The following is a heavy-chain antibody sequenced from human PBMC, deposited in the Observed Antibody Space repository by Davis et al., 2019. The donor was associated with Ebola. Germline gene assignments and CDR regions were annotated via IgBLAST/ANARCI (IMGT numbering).Heavy chain of an antibody. CDR2: ISSSSSTI. J-gene: IGHJ6*02. V-gene: IGHV3-48*04. Sequence: PGGSLRLSCAASGFTFSSYSMNWVRQAPGKGLEWVSYISSSSSTIYYADSVKGRFTISRDNAKNSLYLQMNSLRAEDTAVYYCARDPKGYYYGMDVWGQGTTVTVSS. CDR1: GFTFSSYS. CDR3: ARDPKGYYYGMDV.